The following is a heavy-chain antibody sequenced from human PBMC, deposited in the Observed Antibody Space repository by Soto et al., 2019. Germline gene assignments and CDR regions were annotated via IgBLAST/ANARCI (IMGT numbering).Heavy chain of an antibody. CDR2: ISLNSGSI. D-gene: IGHD6-13*01. CDR1: GFTFDDYA. CDR3: AKADSYSSSWYYPVYFQQ. J-gene: IGHJ1*01. Sequence: PGGSLRLSCAASGFTFDDYAMHWVRQAPGKGLEWVSGISLNSGSIGYADSVKGRFTISRDNAKNSLYLQMNSLRAEDTALYYYAKADSYSSSWYYPVYFQQWGQGTLVTVSS. V-gene: IGHV3-9*01.